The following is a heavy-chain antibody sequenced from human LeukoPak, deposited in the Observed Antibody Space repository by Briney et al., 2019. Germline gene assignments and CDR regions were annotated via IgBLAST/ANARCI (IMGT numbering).Heavy chain of an antibody. CDR1: GYTFTGYY. CDR3: ARDPEFQDYDFWSGYPSTDY. J-gene: IGHJ4*02. CDR2: INPNSGGT. D-gene: IGHD3-3*01. Sequence: ASVKVSCKASGYTFTGYYMHWVRQAPGQGLEWMGWINPNSGGTNYAQKFQGRVTMTRDTSISTAYMELSRLRSDDTAVYYCARDPEFQDYDFWSGYPSTDYWGQGTLVTVSS. V-gene: IGHV1-2*02.